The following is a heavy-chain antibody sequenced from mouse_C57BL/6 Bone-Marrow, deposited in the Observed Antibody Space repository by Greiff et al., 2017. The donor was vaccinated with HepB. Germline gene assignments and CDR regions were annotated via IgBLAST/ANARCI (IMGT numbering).Heavy chain of an antibody. Sequence: QVQLQQPGAELVMPGASVKLSCKASGYTFTSYWMHWVKQRPGQGLEWIGEIDPSDSYTNYNQKFKGKSTLTVDKSSRTAYMQLSSLTSEDSAVYYCARDHYSNPYYYAMDYWGQGTSVTVSS. J-gene: IGHJ4*01. CDR1: GYTFTSYW. D-gene: IGHD2-5*01. CDR2: IDPSDSYT. CDR3: ARDHYSNPYYYAMDY. V-gene: IGHV1-69*01.